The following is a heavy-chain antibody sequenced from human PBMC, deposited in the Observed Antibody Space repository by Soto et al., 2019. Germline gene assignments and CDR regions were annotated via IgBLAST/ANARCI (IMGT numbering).Heavy chain of an antibody. CDR1: GFTFSSYA. CDR2: ISGSGGST. J-gene: IGHJ6*02. V-gene: IGHV3-23*01. Sequence: GGSLRLSCAASGFTFSSYAMSWVRQAPGKGLEWVSAISGSGGSTYYADSVKGRFTISRDNSKNTLYLQMNSLRAEDTAVYYCAKEMRPPVAGRYGMDVWGQGTTVTVSS. D-gene: IGHD6-19*01. CDR3: AKEMRPPVAGRYGMDV.